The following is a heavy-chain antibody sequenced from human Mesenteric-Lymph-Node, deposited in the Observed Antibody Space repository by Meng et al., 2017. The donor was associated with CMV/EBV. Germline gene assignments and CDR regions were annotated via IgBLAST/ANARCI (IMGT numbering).Heavy chain of an antibody. CDR1: GFTFSSYA. V-gene: IGHV3-30*04. D-gene: IGHD3-22*01. CDR2: TSYDGSNK. CDR3: ARGDSSGYHYGHFQH. J-gene: IGHJ1*01. Sequence: GGSLRLSCAASGFTFSSYAMHWVRQAPGKGLEWVSVTSYDGSNKYYADSVKGRFTISRDNSKNTLYLQMNSLRAEDTAVYYCARGDSSGYHYGHFQHWGQGTLVTVSS.